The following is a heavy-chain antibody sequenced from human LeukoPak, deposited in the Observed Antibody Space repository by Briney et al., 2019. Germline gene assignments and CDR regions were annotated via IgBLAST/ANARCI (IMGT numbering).Heavy chain of an antibody. CDR2: IYTSGST. J-gene: IGHJ4*02. Sequence: SETLSLTCTVSGGSISSYYWSWIRQPAGKGLEWIGRIYTSGSTNYNPSLKSRVTMSVDTSKNQFSLKLSSVTAADTAVYYCARETCLAGFARGLGFNYWGQGILVTVSS. CDR1: GGSISSYY. D-gene: IGHD3-16*01. V-gene: IGHV4-4*07. CDR3: ARETCLAGFARGLGFNY.